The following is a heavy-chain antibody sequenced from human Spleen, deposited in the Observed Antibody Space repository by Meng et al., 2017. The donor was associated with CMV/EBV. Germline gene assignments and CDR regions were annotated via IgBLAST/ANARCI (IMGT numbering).Heavy chain of an antibody. D-gene: IGHD6-19*01. J-gene: IGHJ4*02. CDR2: INSDGSST. V-gene: IGHV3-74*01. CDR1: GFTFSSHW. CDR3: ARPIAVRGKY. Sequence: GGSLRLSCTASGFTFSSHWMHWVRQAPGKGLVWGSRINSDGSSTNYAESVKGRFTISRDNAKNTLYLQMNSLRSEDTAVYYCARPIAVRGKYWGQGTLGTVSS.